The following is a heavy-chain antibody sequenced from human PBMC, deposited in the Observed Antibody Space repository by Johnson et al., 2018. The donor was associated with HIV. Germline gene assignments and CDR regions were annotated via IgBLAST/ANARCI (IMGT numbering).Heavy chain of an antibody. Sequence: VHLVESGGGLVQPGGSLRLSCAASGFIFSRYDMHWVRHVAGKGLEWVSAIGTTDDTSYPASVKGRFPIAREDAKDSLYLQINSRRAGDTAIYYCVRESLRRKPVSGPGDAAFDIWGLGTKVTVSS. V-gene: IGHV3-13*01. D-gene: IGHD1-14*01. CDR1: GFIFSRYD. CDR3: VRESLRRKPVSGPGDAAFDI. J-gene: IGHJ3*02. CDR2: IGTTDDT.